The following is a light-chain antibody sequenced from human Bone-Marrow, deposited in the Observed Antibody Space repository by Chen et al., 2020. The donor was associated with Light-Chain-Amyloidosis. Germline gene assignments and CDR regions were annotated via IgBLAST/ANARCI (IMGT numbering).Light chain of an antibody. CDR1: NIGSTR. CDR3: QVWDRSSDRPV. CDR2: DDS. Sequence: SYVLTQPSSVSVAPGQTATIACGGNNIGSTRVHWYQQTPGQAPLLVVYDDSERPSGIPERLSGSNSGNTATLTISRVEAGDEADYYCQVWDRSSDRPVFGGGTKLTVL. J-gene: IGLJ3*02. V-gene: IGLV3-21*02.